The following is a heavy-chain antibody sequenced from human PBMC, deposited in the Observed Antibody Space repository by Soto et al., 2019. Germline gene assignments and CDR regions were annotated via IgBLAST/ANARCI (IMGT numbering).Heavy chain of an antibody. CDR1: GGSISGSSYY. CDR3: ATTYEDTIFGVSLQYYYGMDV. V-gene: IGHV4-39*01. J-gene: IGHJ6*02. Sequence: SETLSLTCIVSGGSISGSSYYWGWIRQPPGKGLEWIGSIYYSATTYSNPSLKSRVTISVDTSKNQFSLKLSSVTAADTAVYYCATTYEDTIFGVSLQYYYGMDVWGQGTTVTVSS. D-gene: IGHD3-3*01. CDR2: IYYSATT.